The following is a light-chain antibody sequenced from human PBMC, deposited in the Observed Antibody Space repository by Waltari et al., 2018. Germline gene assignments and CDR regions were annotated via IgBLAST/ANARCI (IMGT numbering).Light chain of an antibody. Sequence: LTQSPGTLSLSPGARATLSCRASQNIGTYLIWYQQKPGQPPRLLMYPASRRATSIPDRCSGSGSGTDFSLTISRLEPEDFAVYYCQNHERLPATFGQGTKVEIK. CDR2: PAS. CDR3: QNHERLPAT. CDR1: QNIGTY. J-gene: IGKJ1*01. V-gene: IGKV3-20*01.